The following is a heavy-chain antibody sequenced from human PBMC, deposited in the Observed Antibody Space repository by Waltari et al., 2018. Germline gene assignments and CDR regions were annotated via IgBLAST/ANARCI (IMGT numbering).Heavy chain of an antibody. Sequence: QVQLQESGPRLVKASETLSLTCTVSGGSISSHSWSWIRQPAGKGLEWIGRIYTSGNTNYNPSLKSRVSMSVDTSKNQFSLKLSSVTAADTAMYYCAGEGVPYCGGDCYQFGYWGQGTLVTVSS. CDR1: GGSISSHS. CDR2: IYTSGNT. J-gene: IGHJ4*02. V-gene: IGHV4-4*07. CDR3: AGEGVPYCGGDCYQFGY. D-gene: IGHD2-21*01.